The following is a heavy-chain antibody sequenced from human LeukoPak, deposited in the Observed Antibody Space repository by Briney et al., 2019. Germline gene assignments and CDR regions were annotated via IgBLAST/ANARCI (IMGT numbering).Heavy chain of an antibody. CDR3: GRNNWGIDE. V-gene: IGHV3-74*01. D-gene: IGHD7-27*01. CDR2: ISIDGSDT. CDR1: GVTFSNHW. J-gene: IGHJ4*02. Sequence: GGSLRLSCAASGVTFSNHWMHWVRQSPGKGRVWGARISIDGSDTNGADPVKGRFTISRDNAENTLYLQMNSLRVEDTAMYFWGRNNWGIDEWGQGTLVTVSS.